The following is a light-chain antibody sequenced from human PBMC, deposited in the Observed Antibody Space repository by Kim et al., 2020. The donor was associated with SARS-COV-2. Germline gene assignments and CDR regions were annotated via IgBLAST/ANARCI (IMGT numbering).Light chain of an antibody. CDR1: TSNIGSST. Sequence: GQRVTISCSGSTSNIGSSTVNWYRQLPGTAPTLLIYHINQRPSGVPDRFSGSKSGYSASLAISGLHSDDEADYYCASWDDSRSAWLFGGGTQLTVL. J-gene: IGLJ3*02. CDR3: ASWDDSRSAWL. CDR2: HIN. V-gene: IGLV1-44*01.